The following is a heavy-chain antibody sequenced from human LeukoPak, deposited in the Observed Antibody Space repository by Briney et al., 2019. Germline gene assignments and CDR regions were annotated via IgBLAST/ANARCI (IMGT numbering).Heavy chain of an antibody. J-gene: IGHJ6*03. V-gene: IGHV3-30*02. CDR2: IRYDGSNK. Sequence: PGGSLRLSCAASGFTFSSYGMHWVRQAPGKGLEWVAFIRYDGSNKYYADSVKGRFTISRDNSKNTLYLQMNSLRAEDTAVYYCARSPRGIWQLVPSSFYYMDVWGKGTTVTVSS. CDR1: GFTFSSYG. CDR3: ARSPRGIWQLVPSSFYYMDV. D-gene: IGHD6-6*01.